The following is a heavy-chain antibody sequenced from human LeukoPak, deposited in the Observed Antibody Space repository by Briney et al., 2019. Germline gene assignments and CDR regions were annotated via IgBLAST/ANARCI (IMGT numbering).Heavy chain of an antibody. CDR2: IKEDGSEK. J-gene: IGHJ3*02. V-gene: IGHV3-7*01. CDR1: GFTFSSYA. Sequence: GGSLRLSCAASGFTFSSYAMSWVRQAPGKGLEWVADIKEDGSEKSYVDSVKGRFTISRDNAKNSLYLQMHTLRAEDTAVYYCARDDTHYGSSGSFYGAFDIWGQGTMVTVSS. D-gene: IGHD3-22*01. CDR3: ARDDTHYGSSGSFYGAFDI.